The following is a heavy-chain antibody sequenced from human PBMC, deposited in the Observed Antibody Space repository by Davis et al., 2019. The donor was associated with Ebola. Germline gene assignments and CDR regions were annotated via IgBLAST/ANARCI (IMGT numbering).Heavy chain of an antibody. J-gene: IGHJ4*02. CDR1: GFTFSTYT. V-gene: IGHV3-48*02. Sequence: GESLKISCAASGFTFSTYTMNWVRQAPGKGLEWVSYISSSSSTIYYADSVKGRFPISRDNARNSLYLQMKSLRDEDTAVYYCACTIFGVVSSFDHWGQGTLVTVSS. D-gene: IGHD3-3*01. CDR3: ACTIFGVVSSFDH. CDR2: ISSSSSTI.